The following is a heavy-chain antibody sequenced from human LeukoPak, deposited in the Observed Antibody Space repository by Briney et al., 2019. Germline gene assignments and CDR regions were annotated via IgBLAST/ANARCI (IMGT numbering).Heavy chain of an antibody. D-gene: IGHD2-2*01. Sequence: SETLSLTCTVSGGSISSGGYYWSWIRQHPGKGLEWIGYIYYSGSTYYNPSLKSRVTISVDTSKSQFSLKLSSVTAADTAVYYCARELIVVVPAAKGGYNWFDPWGQGTLVTASS. CDR2: IYYSGST. V-gene: IGHV4-31*03. CDR1: GGSISSGGYY. J-gene: IGHJ5*02. CDR3: ARELIVVVPAAKGGYNWFDP.